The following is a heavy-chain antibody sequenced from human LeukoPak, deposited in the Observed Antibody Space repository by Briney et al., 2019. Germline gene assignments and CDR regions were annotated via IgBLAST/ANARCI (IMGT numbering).Heavy chain of an antibody. CDR3: AHRTRQITTTGMPLNWFDP. D-gene: IGHD1-1*01. V-gene: IGHV2-5*01. CDR2: IYWNDDK. CDR1: GFSLSTTGVG. J-gene: IGHJ5*02. Sequence: SGPTLVKPTQTLTLTCTFSGFSLSTTGVGVGWIRQPPGKALEWLALIYWNDDKRYSPSLKSRLTISKDTSKKQVVLTMTNMDPVDTATYYCAHRTRQITTTGMPLNWFDPWGQGTLVTVSS.